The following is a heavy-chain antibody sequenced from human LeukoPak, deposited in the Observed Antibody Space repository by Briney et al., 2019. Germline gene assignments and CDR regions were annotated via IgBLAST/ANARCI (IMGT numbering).Heavy chain of an antibody. V-gene: IGHV3-53*01. CDR1: GFTVSSNY. CDR3: ARERHYGSGSEI. Sequence: GGSLRLSCAASGFTVSSNYMSWVRQAPGKGLEWVSVIYSGGSTYYADSVKGRFTISRDNSKNTLYLQMNSLRAEDTAAYYCARERHYGSGSEIWGQGTMVTVSS. D-gene: IGHD3-10*01. J-gene: IGHJ3*02. CDR2: IYSGGST.